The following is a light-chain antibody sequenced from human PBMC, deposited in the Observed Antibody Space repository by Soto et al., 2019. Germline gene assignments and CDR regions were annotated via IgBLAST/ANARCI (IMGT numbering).Light chain of an antibody. CDR3: QQYNSYPWT. Sequence: EIRMTQSPSTLSASVGDTVTIPCRASQSISSWLAWYQQKPGKAPKLLIYDASSLESGVPSRFSGSGSGTEFTLTISSLQPDDFATYYCQQYNSYPWTFGQGTKVGI. V-gene: IGKV1-5*01. CDR1: QSISSW. CDR2: DAS. J-gene: IGKJ1*01.